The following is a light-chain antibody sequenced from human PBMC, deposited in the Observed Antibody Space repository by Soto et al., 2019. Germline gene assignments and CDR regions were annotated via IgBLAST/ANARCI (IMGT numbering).Light chain of an antibody. V-gene: IGKV3-20*01. J-gene: IGKJ5*01. CDR3: QQYGSSWIT. CDR1: QSVSSSY. Sequence: EIVLTQSPGTLSLSPGERATLSCRASQSVSSSYLAWYQQKPGQAPRLLIYGASSRATGIPDRFSGSGSGIDFTLTISRLEPEDFAVYYCQQYGSSWITFGQGTRLEIK. CDR2: GAS.